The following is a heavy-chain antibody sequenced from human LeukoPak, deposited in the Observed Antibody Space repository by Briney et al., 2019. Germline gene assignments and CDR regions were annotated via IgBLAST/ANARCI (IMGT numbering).Heavy chain of an antibody. CDR1: GFSFSDYY. J-gene: IGHJ3*02. CDR2: ISSSGTYT. CDR3: ARALPSPLYSGSYADAFDI. V-gene: IGHV3-11*06. D-gene: IGHD1-26*01. Sequence: SGGSLRLSCAASGFSFSDYYMTWIRQAPGKGLEWVSYISSSGTYTNYADSVKGRFTISRDNAKNSLYLQMNSLSAEDTAVYYCARALPSPLYSGSYADAFDIWGQGTMVTVSS.